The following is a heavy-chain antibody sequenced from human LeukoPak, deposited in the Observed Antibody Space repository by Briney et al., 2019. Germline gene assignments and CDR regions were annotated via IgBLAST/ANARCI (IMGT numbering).Heavy chain of an antibody. CDR1: GFTFNSYA. CDR2: ISDIGGST. D-gene: IGHD2-15*01. Sequence: PGGSLRLSCAASGFTFNSYAMTWVRQAPGKGLEGVSVISDIGGSTYYADSVKGRFTISRDTSKNTLYLQMNSLRAEDTAVYYCAKRYCSGGSCYSSAFDIWGQGTMVTVSS. CDR3: AKRYCSGGSCYSSAFDI. J-gene: IGHJ3*02. V-gene: IGHV3-23*01.